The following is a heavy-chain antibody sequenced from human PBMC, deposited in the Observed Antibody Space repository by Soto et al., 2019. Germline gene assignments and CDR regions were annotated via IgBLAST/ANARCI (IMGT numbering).Heavy chain of an antibody. D-gene: IGHD3-10*01. CDR3: ASLMVRGVQNDYGMDV. J-gene: IGHJ6*02. V-gene: IGHV4-30-4*01. Sequence: SETLSLTCTVSGGSISSGDYYWSWIRQPPGKGLEWIGYIYYSGSTYYNPSLKSRVTISVDTSKNQFSLKLSSVTAADTAVYYCASLMVRGVQNDYGMDVWGQGTTVTVSS. CDR1: GGSISSGDYY. CDR2: IYYSGST.